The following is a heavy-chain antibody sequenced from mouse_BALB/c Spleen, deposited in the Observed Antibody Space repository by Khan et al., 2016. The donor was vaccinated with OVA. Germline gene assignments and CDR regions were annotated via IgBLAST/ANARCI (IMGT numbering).Heavy chain of an antibody. D-gene: IGHD1-1*01. Sequence: EVELVESGGDLVKPEGSLKLSCAASGFTFSTYGMSWVRQTPDKRLEWVATISSGGSYTYYPDSVQGRFTISRDNATNTLYLQMSSLKSEDTAMFYCARLAYYYDSEGFAYWGQGTLVTVSA. J-gene: IGHJ3*01. CDR3: ARLAYYYDSEGFAY. CDR2: ISSGGSYT. CDR1: GFTFSTYG. V-gene: IGHV5-6*01.